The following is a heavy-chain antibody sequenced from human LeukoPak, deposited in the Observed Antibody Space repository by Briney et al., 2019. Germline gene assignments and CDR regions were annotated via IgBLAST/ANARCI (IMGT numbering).Heavy chain of an antibody. J-gene: IGHJ6*03. CDR3: ARGIRYYDFWSGQGYYYYYMDV. D-gene: IGHD3-3*01. Sequence: SETLSLTCAVYGGSFSGYYWSWIRQPPGKGLEWIGYIYYSGGTNYNPSLKSRVTISVDTSKNQFSLKLSSVTAADTAVYYCARGIRYYDFWSGQGYYYYYMDVWGKGTTVTVSS. CDR1: GGSFSGYY. V-gene: IGHV4-59*01. CDR2: IYYSGGT.